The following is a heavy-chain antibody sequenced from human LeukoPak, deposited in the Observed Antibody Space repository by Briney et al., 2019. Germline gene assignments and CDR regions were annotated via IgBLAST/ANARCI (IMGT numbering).Heavy chain of an antibody. Sequence: GGSLRLSCAASGFTFTNFAMSWVRQAPGKGLEWVSAIRSSGGSTYYADSVKGRFTISRDNSKNTLYLQMSSLRAEDTAVYYCAKEHYYDSSGYFDYWGQGTLVTVSS. D-gene: IGHD3-22*01. J-gene: IGHJ4*02. CDR2: IRSSGGST. V-gene: IGHV3-23*01. CDR1: GFTFTNFA. CDR3: AKEHYYDSSGYFDY.